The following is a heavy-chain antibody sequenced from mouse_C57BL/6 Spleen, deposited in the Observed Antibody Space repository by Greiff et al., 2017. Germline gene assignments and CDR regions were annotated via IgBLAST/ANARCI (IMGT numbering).Heavy chain of an antibody. D-gene: IGHD2-5*01. V-gene: IGHV3-1*01. CDR1: GYSITSGYD. J-gene: IGHJ4*01. CDR2: ISYSGST. Sequence: EVKVVESGPGMVKPSQSLSLTCTVTGYSITSGYDWHWIRHFPGNKLEWMGYISYSGSTNYNPSLKSRISITHDTSKNHFFLKLNSVTTEDTATYYCARGGDSNYDAMDYWGQGTSVTVSS. CDR3: ARGGDSNYDAMDY.